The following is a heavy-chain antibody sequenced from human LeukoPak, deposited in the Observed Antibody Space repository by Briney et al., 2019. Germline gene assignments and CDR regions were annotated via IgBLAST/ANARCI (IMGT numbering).Heavy chain of an antibody. V-gene: IGHV1-69*04. CDR2: TIPILGIA. Sequence: SVKVSCKASGGTFSSYAISWVRQAPGQGLEWMGRTIPILGIANYAQKFQGRVTITADKSTSTAYMELSSLRSEDTAVYYCARDQRGSYYAPFDYWGQGTLVTVSS. J-gene: IGHJ4*02. D-gene: IGHD1-26*01. CDR1: GGTFSSYA. CDR3: ARDQRGSYYAPFDY.